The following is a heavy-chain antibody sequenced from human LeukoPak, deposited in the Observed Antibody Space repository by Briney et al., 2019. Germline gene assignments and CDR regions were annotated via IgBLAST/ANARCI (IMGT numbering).Heavy chain of an antibody. CDR1: GFTFSNAW. CDR3: TTDLDYYDSSGYYRKDY. J-gene: IGHJ4*02. Sequence: GRSLRLSCAASGFTFSNAWMNWVRQAPGKGPEWVGRIKSKTDGGTTDYAAPVKGRFTISRDDSKNTLYLQMNSLKTEDTAVYYCTTDLDYYDSSGYYRKDYWGQGTLVTVSS. CDR2: IKSKTDGGTT. D-gene: IGHD3-22*01. V-gene: IGHV3-15*07.